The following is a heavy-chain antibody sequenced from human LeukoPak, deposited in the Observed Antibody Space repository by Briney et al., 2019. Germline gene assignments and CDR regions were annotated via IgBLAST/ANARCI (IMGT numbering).Heavy chain of an antibody. Sequence: GGSLRLSCAASGFTFSSYSMNWVRQAPGKGLEWVSSISSSSSYIYYADSVKGRFTISRDNAKNSLYLQMNSLRAEDTAVYYCARDGAYCGGDCQSGWYFDLWGRGTLVTVSS. J-gene: IGHJ2*01. CDR2: ISSSSSYI. CDR1: GFTFSSYS. D-gene: IGHD2-21*02. CDR3: ARDGAYCGGDCQSGWYFDL. V-gene: IGHV3-21*01.